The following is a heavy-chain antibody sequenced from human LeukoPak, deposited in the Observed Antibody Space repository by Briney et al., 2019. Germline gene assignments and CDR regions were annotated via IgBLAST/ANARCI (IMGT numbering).Heavy chain of an antibody. CDR2: INHSGST. V-gene: IGHV4-34*01. J-gene: IGHJ6*02. CDR1: GGSFSGYY. Sequence: SETLSLTCAVYGGSFSGYYWSWIRQPPGKGLEWIGEINHSGSTNYNPSLKSRVTISVDTSKNQFSLKLSSVTAADTAVYYCARDPAVAGSYYYYYAMDVWGQGTTVTVSS. D-gene: IGHD6-19*01. CDR3: ARDPAVAGSYYYYYAMDV.